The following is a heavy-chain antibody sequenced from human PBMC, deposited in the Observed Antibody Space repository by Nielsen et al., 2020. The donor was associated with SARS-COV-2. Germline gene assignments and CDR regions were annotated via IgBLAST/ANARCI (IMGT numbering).Heavy chain of an antibody. CDR2: ISGSGGST. CDR3: ATYPSYSSSWYGGGYYYYGMDV. V-gene: IGHV3-23*01. Sequence: GESLKISCAASGFTFSSYAMSWVRQAPGKGLEWVSAISGSGGSTYYADSVKGRFTISRDNSKNTLYLQMNSLRAEDTAVYYCATYPSYSSSWYGGGYYYYGMDVWGQGTTVTVSS. J-gene: IGHJ6*02. CDR1: GFTFSSYA. D-gene: IGHD6-13*01.